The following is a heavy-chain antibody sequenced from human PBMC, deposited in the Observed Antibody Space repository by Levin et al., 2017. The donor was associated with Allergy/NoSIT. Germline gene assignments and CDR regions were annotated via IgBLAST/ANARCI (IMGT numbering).Heavy chain of an antibody. V-gene: IGHV3-21*01. J-gene: IGHJ4*02. CDR2: ISSSSSYI. CDR3: ARAPPYYDFWSGYLGY. D-gene: IGHD3-3*01. Sequence: GGSLRLSCAASGFTFSSYSMNWVRQAPGKGLEWVSSISSSSSYIYYADSVKGRFTISRDNAKNSLYLQMNSLRAEDTAVYYCARAPPYYDFWSGYLGYWGQGTLVTVSS. CDR1: GFTFSSYS.